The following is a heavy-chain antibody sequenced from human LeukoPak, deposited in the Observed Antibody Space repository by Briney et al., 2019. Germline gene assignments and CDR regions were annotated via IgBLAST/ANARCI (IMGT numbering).Heavy chain of an antibody. Sequence: GGSLRLSCAASGFTFSSYSMNWVRQAPGKGLEWVSSISSSSSYIHFADSVKGRFTMSRDNAKNSVYLQMNSLRAEDTAVYYCARGGYSSTLYGRYQHWGQGTLVTVSP. CDR3: ARGGYSSTLYGRYQH. V-gene: IGHV3-21*01. CDR2: ISSSSSYI. D-gene: IGHD6-13*01. CDR1: GFTFSSYS. J-gene: IGHJ1*01.